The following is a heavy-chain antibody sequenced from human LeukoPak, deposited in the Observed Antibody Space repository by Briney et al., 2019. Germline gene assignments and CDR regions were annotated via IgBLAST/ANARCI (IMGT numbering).Heavy chain of an antibody. D-gene: IGHD3-22*01. V-gene: IGHV3-74*01. CDR3: AKGYDSNGYYLYAFDI. CDR2: INSDGSST. CDR1: GFTFSSYW. Sequence: PGGSLRLSCAASGFTFSSYWMHWVRQAPGKGLVWVSRINSDGSSTSYADSVKGRFTISRDNAKNTLYLQMNSLRAEDMALYYCAKGYDSNGYYLYAFDIWGQGTMVTVSS. J-gene: IGHJ3*02.